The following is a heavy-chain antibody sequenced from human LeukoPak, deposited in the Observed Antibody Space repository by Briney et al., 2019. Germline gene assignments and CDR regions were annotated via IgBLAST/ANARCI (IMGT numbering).Heavy chain of an antibody. J-gene: IGHJ4*02. D-gene: IGHD3-3*01. Sequence: PGGSLRLSCTASGFTFSHAWMNWVRQVPGKGLEWVGRIKSKSDGGTTDYAAPVKGRFTISRDDSKNTLFLQMNSLRAEDTAVYYCARGPPNYDFWSGLGSYFDYWGQGTLVTVSS. V-gene: IGHV3-15*01. CDR2: IKSKSDGGTT. CDR3: ARGPPNYDFWSGLGSYFDY. CDR1: GFTFSHAW.